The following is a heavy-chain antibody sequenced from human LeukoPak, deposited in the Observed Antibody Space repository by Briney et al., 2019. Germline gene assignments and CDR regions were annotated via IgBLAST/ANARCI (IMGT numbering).Heavy chain of an antibody. V-gene: IGHV4-59*01. J-gene: IGHJ1*01. CDR3: ASSSAALEWYLGYFQH. CDR2: ISYSGST. D-gene: IGHD3-3*01. Sequence: SETLSLTCSVSGGSISSYYWSWIRQPPGKGLEWIGYISYSGSTNYNPSLKSRVTISIDTSKNQFSLKLTSVTAADTALYYCASSSAALEWYLGYFQHWGQGTLVTVSS. CDR1: GGSISSYY.